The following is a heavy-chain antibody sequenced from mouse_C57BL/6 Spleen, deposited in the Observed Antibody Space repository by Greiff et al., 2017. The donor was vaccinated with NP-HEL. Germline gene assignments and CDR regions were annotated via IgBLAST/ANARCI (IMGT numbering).Heavy chain of an antibody. CDR2: INPNNGGT. CDR3: ASIGFDY. J-gene: IGHJ2*01. V-gene: IGHV1-26*01. CDR1: GYTFTDYY. Sequence: EVQLQQSGPELVKPGASVKISCKASGYTFTDYYMNWVKQSHGKSLEWIGDINPNNGGTSYNQKFKGKATLTVDKSSSTAYMELRSLTSEDSAVYYCASIGFDYWGQGTTLTVSS.